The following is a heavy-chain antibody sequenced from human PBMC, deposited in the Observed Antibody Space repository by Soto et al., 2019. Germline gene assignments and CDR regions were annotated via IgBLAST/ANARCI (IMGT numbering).Heavy chain of an antibody. V-gene: IGHV3-7*01. D-gene: IGHD3-10*01. Sequence: EVHLLESGGGLVQPGGSLRLSCAASGFTFSSYWMSWVRQAPGKGLEWVANIKQDGSEKYYVDSVKGRFTISRDNAKNSLYLQMNSLRAEDTAVYYCARRMVRGVISYYGMDVWGQGTTVTVSS. CDR3: ARRMVRGVISYYGMDV. J-gene: IGHJ6*02. CDR2: IKQDGSEK. CDR1: GFTFSSYW.